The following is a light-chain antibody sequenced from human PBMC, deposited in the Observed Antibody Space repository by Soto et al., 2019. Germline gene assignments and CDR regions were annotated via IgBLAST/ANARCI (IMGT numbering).Light chain of an antibody. Sequence: EIVMTQSPASLSLSPGERATLSCRASQSVSNFLAWYQQKPGQAPRLLISDASNKPTGIPGRFSGSGSGTDFSLTISSLQPEDFAVYYCQQRSNRPWTFGQGTKVEIK. V-gene: IGKV3-11*01. CDR2: DAS. CDR1: QSVSNF. J-gene: IGKJ1*01. CDR3: QQRSNRPWT.